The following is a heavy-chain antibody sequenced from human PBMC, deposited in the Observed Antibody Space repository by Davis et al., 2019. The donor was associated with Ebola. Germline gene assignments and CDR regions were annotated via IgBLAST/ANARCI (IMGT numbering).Heavy chain of an antibody. D-gene: IGHD6-19*01. V-gene: IGHV3-7*03. CDR1: GFTFRSYA. CDR2: IKQDGSEK. Sequence: GESLKISCAASGFTFRSYAMSWVRQAPGKGLEWVANIKQDGSEKYYVDSVKGRFTISRDNAKNSLYLQMNSLRAEDTAVYYCARDHGIAVAGYYYGMDVWGQGTTVTVSS. J-gene: IGHJ6*02. CDR3: ARDHGIAVAGYYYGMDV.